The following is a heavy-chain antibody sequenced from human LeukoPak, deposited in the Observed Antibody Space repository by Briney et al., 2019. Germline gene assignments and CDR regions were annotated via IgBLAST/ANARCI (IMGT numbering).Heavy chain of an antibody. CDR2: IIPILGIA. Sequence: SVKVSCKASGGTFSSYAISWVRQAPGQGLEWMGRIIPILGIANYAQKFQGRVTITADKSTSTAYMELSSLRSEDTAVYYCARGKNSRGSGSPFDYWGQGTLVTVSS. CDR3: ARGKNSRGSGSPFDY. J-gene: IGHJ4*02. D-gene: IGHD3-10*01. V-gene: IGHV1-69*04. CDR1: GGTFSSYA.